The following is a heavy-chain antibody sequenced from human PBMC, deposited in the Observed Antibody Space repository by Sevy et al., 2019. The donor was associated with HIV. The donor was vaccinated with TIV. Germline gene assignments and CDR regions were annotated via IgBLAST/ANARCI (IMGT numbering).Heavy chain of an antibody. J-gene: IGHJ3*02. D-gene: IGHD3-10*01. CDR3: AREAYRYYYGSGSQPYDAFDI. Sequence: GGSLRLSCAASGFTFSSYAMHWVRQAPGKGLEWVAVISYDGSNKYYADSVKGRFTISRDNSKNMLYLQMNSLRAEDTAVYYCAREAYRYYYGSGSQPYDAFDIWGQGTMVTVSS. V-gene: IGHV3-30*01. CDR2: ISYDGSNK. CDR1: GFTFSSYA.